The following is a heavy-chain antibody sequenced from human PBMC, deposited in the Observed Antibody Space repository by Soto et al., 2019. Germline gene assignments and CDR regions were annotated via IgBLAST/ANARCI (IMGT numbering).Heavy chain of an antibody. Sequence: SATLSLTCNVSGGSISSSSYYWGWIRQPPGKGLEWIGSIYYSGSTYYNPSLKSRVTISVDTSKNQSSLKLSSVTAADTAVYYCARRLYYDSSGFEGGGMDVWGQGTTVTVSS. CDR2: IYYSGST. CDR3: ARRLYYDSSGFEGGGMDV. CDR1: GGSISSSSYY. V-gene: IGHV4-39*01. D-gene: IGHD3-22*01. J-gene: IGHJ6*02.